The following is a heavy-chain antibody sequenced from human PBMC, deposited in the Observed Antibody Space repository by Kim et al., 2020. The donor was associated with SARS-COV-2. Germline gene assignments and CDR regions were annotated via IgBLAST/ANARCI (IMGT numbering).Heavy chain of an antibody. D-gene: IGHD6-19*01. V-gene: IGHV4-34*01. CDR1: GGSFSGYY. CDR3: ARGTRQWLSRHYYYYMDV. J-gene: IGHJ6*03. Sequence: SETLSLTCAVYGGSFSGYYWSWIRQPPGKGLEWIGEINHSGSTNYNPSPKSRVTISVDTSKNQFSLKLSSVTAANTAVYYCARGTRQWLSRHYYYYMDVWGKETAVTVSS. CDR2: INHSGST.